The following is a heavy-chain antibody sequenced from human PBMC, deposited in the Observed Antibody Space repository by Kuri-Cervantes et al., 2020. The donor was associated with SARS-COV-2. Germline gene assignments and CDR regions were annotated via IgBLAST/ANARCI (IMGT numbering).Heavy chain of an antibody. D-gene: IGHD4-17*01. J-gene: IGHJ4*02. CDR3: ARHSYGDYVLDY. V-gene: IGHV4-34*01. CDR2: INHSGST. Sequence: GSLRLSCAVYGGSFSGYYWSWIRQPPGKGLEWIGEINHSGSTNYNPSLKSRVTISVDTSKNQFSLKLSSVTAADTAVYYCARHSYGDYVLDYWGQGTLVTVSS. CDR1: GGSFSGYY.